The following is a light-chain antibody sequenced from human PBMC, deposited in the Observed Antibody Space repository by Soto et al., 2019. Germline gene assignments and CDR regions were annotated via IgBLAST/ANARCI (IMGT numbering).Light chain of an antibody. CDR2: DVF. J-gene: IGLJ2*01. V-gene: IGLV2-14*03. CDR3: NSYRSTNSLV. CDR1: SSDVGGYDF. Sequence: QSALTQPASVSGSPGQSITISCSGTSSDVGGYDFVSWYQQHPGKAPKLLIYDVFNRPSGVSTRFSGSKSGNTASLTISGLQAEDDADYYCNSYRSTNSLVFGGGTKLTVL.